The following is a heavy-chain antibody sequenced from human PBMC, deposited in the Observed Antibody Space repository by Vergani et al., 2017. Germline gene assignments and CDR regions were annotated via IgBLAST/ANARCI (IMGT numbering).Heavy chain of an antibody. V-gene: IGHV1-69*01. D-gene: IGHD2-15*01. CDR3: ARYRRSGSCHYYFDY. Sequence: QVQLVQSGAEVKKPGSSVKVSCKASGGTFSSYAISWVRQAPGQGLEWMGGIIPNFGTANYAPKFQGRVTITADESTSTAYMELSSLRSEDTAVYYCARYRRSGSCHYYFDYGGQGTLVTVSS. J-gene: IGHJ4*02. CDR2: IIPNFGTA. CDR1: GGTFSSYA.